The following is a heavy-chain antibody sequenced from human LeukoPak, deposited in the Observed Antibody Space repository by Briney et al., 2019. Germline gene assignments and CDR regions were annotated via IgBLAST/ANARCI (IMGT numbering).Heavy chain of an antibody. CDR2: INHSGST. CDR3: ARHYYDSSGIWEPYYY. D-gene: IGHD3-22*01. CDR1: GGSFSGYY. Sequence: SEALSLTCAVYGGSFSGYYWSWIRQPPGKGLEWIGEINHSGSTNYNPSLKSRVTISVDTSKNQFSLKLSSVTAADTAVYYCARHYYDSSGIWEPYYYWGQGTLVTVSS. J-gene: IGHJ4*02. V-gene: IGHV4-34*01.